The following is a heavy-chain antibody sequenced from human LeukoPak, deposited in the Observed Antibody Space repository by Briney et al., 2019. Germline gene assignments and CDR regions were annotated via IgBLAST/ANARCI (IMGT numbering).Heavy chain of an antibody. CDR2: INHSGST. Sequence: SETLSLTCAVYGGSFRGYYWSWIRQPPGKGLEWIGEINHSGSTNYNPSLKSRVTTSVYTSKNQFSLKLSSVTAADTAVYYCARGSKGSSARGYYYYMDVWGKGTTVTVSS. V-gene: IGHV4-34*01. J-gene: IGHJ6*03. CDR3: ARGSKGSSARGYYYYMDV. D-gene: IGHD6-6*01. CDR1: GGSFRGYY.